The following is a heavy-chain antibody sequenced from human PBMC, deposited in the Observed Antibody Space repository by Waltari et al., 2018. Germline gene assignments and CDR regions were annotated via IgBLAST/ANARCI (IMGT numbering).Heavy chain of an antibody. V-gene: IGHV6-1*01. CDR3: TRAAGRRFDY. CDR1: GDSVSNNGVA. J-gene: IGHJ4*02. CDR2: TYDMSKWYN. Sequence: QVQLQQSGPGLVKPSQTLSLTCAISGDSVSNNGVAWNWVRQSPSRGLEWLGRTYDMSKWYNDYAVSVKSRITINPETSKNQVSLQLNSVTPDDTAVYYCTRAAGRRFDYWGQGTAVTVSS.